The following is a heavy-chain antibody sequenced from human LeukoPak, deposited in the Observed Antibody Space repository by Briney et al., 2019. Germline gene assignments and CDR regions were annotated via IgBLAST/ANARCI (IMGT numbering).Heavy chain of an antibody. CDR2: INPNSGGT. CDR3: ARVKSAMVPCFDY. CDR1: GYTFTGYY. Sequence: VASVKVSSKASGYTFTGYYMHWVRQAPGQGLEWMGWINPNSGGTNYAQKFQGRVTMTRDTSISTAYMELSRLRSDDTAVYYCARVKSAMVPCFDYWGQGTLVTVSS. V-gene: IGHV1-2*02. J-gene: IGHJ4*02. D-gene: IGHD5-18*01.